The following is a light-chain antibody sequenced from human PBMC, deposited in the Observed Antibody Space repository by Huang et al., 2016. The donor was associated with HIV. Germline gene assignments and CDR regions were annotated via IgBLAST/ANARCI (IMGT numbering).Light chain of an antibody. J-gene: IGKJ5*01. CDR3: QQHSTWPRSIT. CDR2: DAS. CDR1: QNINDF. Sequence: EIVLTQSPATLSLSPGERATVSCRASQNINDFLAWYQQTPGQPPRLLIYDASTRASGSPTRFSGNGSGTHFTLMISSLGPEDFAIFYCQQHSTWPRSITFGQGTRLEI. V-gene: IGKV3-11*01.